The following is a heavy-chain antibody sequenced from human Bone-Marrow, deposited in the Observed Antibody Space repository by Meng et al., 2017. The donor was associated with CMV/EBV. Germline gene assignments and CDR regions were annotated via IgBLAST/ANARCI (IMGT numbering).Heavy chain of an antibody. CDR1: GFTFSSYE. J-gene: IGHJ6*01. CDR2: ISSSGSTI. V-gene: IGHV3-48*03. CDR3: ARWGSSSWHYYYYYGMDV. D-gene: IGHD6-13*01. Sequence: GGSLRLSCAASGFTFSSYEMNWVRQAPGKGLEWVSYISSSGSTIYYADSVKGRFTISRDNAKNSLYLQMNSLRAEDTAVYYCARWGSSSWHYYYYYGMDVWGQGTTVTFSS.